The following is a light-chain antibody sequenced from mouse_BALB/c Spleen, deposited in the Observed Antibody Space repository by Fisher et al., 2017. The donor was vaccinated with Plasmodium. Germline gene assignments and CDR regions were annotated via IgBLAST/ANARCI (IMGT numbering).Light chain of an antibody. J-gene: IGKJ5*01. CDR2: KVS. Sequence: DIVITQTTLSLPVSLGDQASMSCRSSLSIVHSNGDTYLEWYLEKPGQSPKLLIYKVSNRFSGVPDRFSGSGSGTDFTLKISRVETEDLGIYFCSQSTHLPLTFGAGTKLELK. V-gene: IGKV1-110*01. CDR1: LSIVHSNGDTY. CDR3: SQSTHLPLT.